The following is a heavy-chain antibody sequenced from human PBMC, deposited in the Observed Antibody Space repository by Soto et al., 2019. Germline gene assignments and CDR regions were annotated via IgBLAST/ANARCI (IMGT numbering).Heavy chain of an antibody. J-gene: IGHJ6*02. CDR2: IYTSGST. V-gene: IGHV4-4*07. Sequence: SETLSLTCTVSGGSISNNYWSWIRQPAGKGLEWIGRIYTSGSTDYNPSLKSRVTMSIDTSKNRFSLKLSSVTAADTAVYFCATDVYGSSTSGYYYYYGMDVWGQGTTVTVSS. CDR1: GGSISNNY. D-gene: IGHD2-2*01. CDR3: ATDVYGSSTSGYYYYYGMDV.